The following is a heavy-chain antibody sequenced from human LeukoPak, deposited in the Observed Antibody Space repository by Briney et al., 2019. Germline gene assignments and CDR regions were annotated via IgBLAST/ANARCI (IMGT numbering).Heavy chain of an antibody. V-gene: IGHV1-24*01. CDR1: GYTLTELS. CDR2: FGPEDGET. Sequence: GASVKVSCKVSGYTLTELSMHWVRQAPGKGLEWMGGFGPEDGETIYAQKFQGRVTMTRDTSTSTVYMELSSLRSEDTAVYYCARGGIVLMVYAYTDAFDIWGQGTMVTVSS. CDR3: ARGGIVLMVYAYTDAFDI. D-gene: IGHD2-8*01. J-gene: IGHJ3*02.